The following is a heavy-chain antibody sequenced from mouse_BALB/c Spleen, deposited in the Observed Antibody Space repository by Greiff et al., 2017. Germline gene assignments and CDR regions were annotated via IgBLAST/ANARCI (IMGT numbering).Heavy chain of an antibody. Sequence: VKLMESGPGLVAPSQSLSISCTASGFSFTSYGVHWVRQPPGKGLEWLGVIWAGGSTNYNSAIMSRLSICKDNSKSQVFLKMNSLQTDDTAMYYCARYGNPYYFDYWGQGTTLTVSS. D-gene: IGHD2-10*02. CDR1: GFSFTSYG. CDR3: ARYGNPYYFDY. J-gene: IGHJ2*01. CDR2: IWAGGST. V-gene: IGHV2-9*02.